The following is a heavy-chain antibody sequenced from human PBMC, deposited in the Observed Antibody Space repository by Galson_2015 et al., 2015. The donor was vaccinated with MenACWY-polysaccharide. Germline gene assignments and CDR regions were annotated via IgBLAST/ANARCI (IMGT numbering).Heavy chain of an antibody. V-gene: IGHV3-23*01. CDR1: GFTFNNYY. J-gene: IGHJ6*02. CDR2: LSKSGADT. Sequence: SLRLSCAAYGFTFNNYYMAWVRQAPGKGPEWVSALSKSGADTFYADSVRGRFTISRDNSQNTLYLHMNSLRLVDTAIYYCAKDLHWYGMDVWGHGTTVTVSS. CDR3: AKDLHWYGMDV. D-gene: IGHD3/OR15-3a*01.